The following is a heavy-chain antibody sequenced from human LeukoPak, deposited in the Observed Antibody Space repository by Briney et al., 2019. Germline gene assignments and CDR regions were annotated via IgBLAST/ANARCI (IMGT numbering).Heavy chain of an antibody. D-gene: IGHD2-2*01. V-gene: IGHV3-23*03. Sequence: PGGSLRLSCAASGFTFSSYAMSWVRQAPGKGLEWVSVIYSGGTTYYADSVQGRFTISRDNSKNTLYLQMNSLRAEDTAVYYCAKTPDCSSTSCRAWGQGTLVTVSS. CDR3: AKTPDCSSTSCRA. J-gene: IGHJ5*02. CDR1: GFTFSSYA. CDR2: IYSGGTT.